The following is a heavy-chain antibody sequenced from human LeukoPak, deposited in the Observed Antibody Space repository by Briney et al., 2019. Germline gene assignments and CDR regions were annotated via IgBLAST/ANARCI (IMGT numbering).Heavy chain of an antibody. CDR2: IYYSGST. D-gene: IGHD6-13*01. J-gene: IGHJ4*02. CDR1: GGSISSYY. CDR3: ARETAAPDLHFDY. Sequence: SETLSLTCTVSGGSISSYYWSWIRQPPGKGLEWIGYIYYSGSTNHNPSLKSRVTISVNTSKNQFSLKLSSVTAADTAVYYCARETAAPDLHFDYWGQGTLVTVSS. V-gene: IGHV4-59*01.